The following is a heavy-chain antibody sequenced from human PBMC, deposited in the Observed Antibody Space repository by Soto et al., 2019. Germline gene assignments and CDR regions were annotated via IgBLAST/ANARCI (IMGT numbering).Heavy chain of an antibody. CDR3: AKSSGNRIGAANYYYYMDV. CDR2: ISGTGGTT. J-gene: IGHJ6*03. Sequence: GKGMEWVTAISGTGGTTYYADSVRGRFTISRDNSKNTLSLQMNSLRAEDTAVYYCAKSSGNRIGAANYYYYMDVCGKRTTGT. D-gene: IGHD6-13*01. V-gene: IGHV3-23*01.